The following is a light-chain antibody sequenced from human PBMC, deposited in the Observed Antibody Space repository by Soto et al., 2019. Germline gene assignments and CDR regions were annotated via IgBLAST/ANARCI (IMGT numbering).Light chain of an antibody. CDR1: QSVSSY. CDR3: QQRSNWPRLFT. V-gene: IGKV3-11*01. Sequence: EIVLTQSPATLSLSPGERATLSCRASQSVSSYLAWYQQKPGQAPRLLIYDASNRATGIPARFSGSGSGTDFTLTISSREPEDFAVYYCQQRSNWPRLFTFGLGTNVDIK. CDR2: DAS. J-gene: IGKJ3*01.